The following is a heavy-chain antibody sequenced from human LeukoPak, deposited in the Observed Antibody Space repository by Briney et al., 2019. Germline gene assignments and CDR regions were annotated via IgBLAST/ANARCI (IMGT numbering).Heavy chain of an antibody. CDR3: ARDRGGATYYFDY. Sequence: GGSLRLSCAASGFTFSSYDMHWVRQAPGKGLEWVAVIWYDGSDKYYADSVKGRFTISRDNSKNTLYLQMNSLRAEDTAVYYCARDRGGATYYFDYWGQGTLVTVSS. D-gene: IGHD1-26*01. CDR1: GFTFSSYD. CDR2: IWYDGSDK. J-gene: IGHJ4*02. V-gene: IGHV3-33*01.